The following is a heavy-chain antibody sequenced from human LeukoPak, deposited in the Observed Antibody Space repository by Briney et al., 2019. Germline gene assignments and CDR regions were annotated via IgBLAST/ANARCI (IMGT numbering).Heavy chain of an antibody. CDR3: AKDQVWEMATYPPVDGAFDI. Sequence: GGSLTLSCAASGFTVSSKYMSWVRQAPGKGLEWVSVIYSGGSTYYADSVKGRFTISRDNSKNTVYLQMNSLRAEDTAVYYCAKDQVWEMATYPPVDGAFDIWGQGTMVTVSS. D-gene: IGHD5-24*01. J-gene: IGHJ3*02. V-gene: IGHV3-66*01. CDR2: IYSGGST. CDR1: GFTVSSKY.